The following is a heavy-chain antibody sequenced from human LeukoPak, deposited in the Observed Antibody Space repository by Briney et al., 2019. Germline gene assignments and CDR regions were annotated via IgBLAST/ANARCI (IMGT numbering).Heavy chain of an antibody. D-gene: IGHD3-3*01. CDR1: GFTFSSYS. J-gene: IGHJ4*02. V-gene: IGHV3-21*01. CDR3: ARVGSGYYLSDMNY. Sequence: PGGSLRLSCAASGFTFSSYSMNWVRQAPGKGLEWVSSISSSSSYIYYADSVKGRFTISRDNAKNSLYLQMNSLRAEDTAVYYCARVGSGYYLSDMNYWGQGTLVTVSS. CDR2: ISSSSSYI.